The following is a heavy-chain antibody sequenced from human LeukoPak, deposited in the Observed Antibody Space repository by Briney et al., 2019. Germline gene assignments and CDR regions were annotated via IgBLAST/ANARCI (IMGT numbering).Heavy chain of an antibody. Sequence: PGGSLRLSCAASGFTFSTYSMNWVRQAPGKGLEWVSSIRSGSSFIYYADSVKGRFTISRDNAKNSLFLQMNSLRAEGTAVYYCARESSGYFYWGQGTLVTASS. CDR3: ARESSGYFY. D-gene: IGHD3-22*01. J-gene: IGHJ4*02. V-gene: IGHV3-21*01. CDR2: IRSGSSFI. CDR1: GFTFSTYS.